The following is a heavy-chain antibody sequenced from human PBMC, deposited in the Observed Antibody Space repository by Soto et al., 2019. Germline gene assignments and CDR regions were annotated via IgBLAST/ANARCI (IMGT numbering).Heavy chain of an antibody. CDR3: AGEGRDRGTGLVPGAIDGMDV. Sequence: QVQLVQSGAEVKKPGSSVKVSCKASGGTFSRYSITWVRQAPGHGLEWIGRIIPIFGIASYAQKFQGRVTITPDESTSTAYREPSRLRSDDTGVYLLAGEGRDRGTGLVPGAIDGMDVWGQGTTVTVSS. D-gene: IGHD2-2*01. V-gene: IGHV1-69*08. CDR2: IIPIFGIA. J-gene: IGHJ6*02. CDR1: GGTFSRYS.